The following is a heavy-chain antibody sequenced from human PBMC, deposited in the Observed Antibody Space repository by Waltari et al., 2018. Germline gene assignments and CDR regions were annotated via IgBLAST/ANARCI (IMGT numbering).Heavy chain of an antibody. D-gene: IGHD6-13*01. CDR3: AGTRYSSSWYVDY. CDR1: GFTFSSYS. V-gene: IGHV3-21*01. CDR2: ISSSRSDI. Sequence: EVQLVESGGGLVKPGGSLRLSCAASGFTFSSYSMNWVRQAPGKGLEWCSSISSSRSDIYYADSVKGRFTISRDNAKNSLYLQMNSLRAEDTAVYYCAGTRYSSSWYVDYWGQGTLVTVSS. J-gene: IGHJ4*02.